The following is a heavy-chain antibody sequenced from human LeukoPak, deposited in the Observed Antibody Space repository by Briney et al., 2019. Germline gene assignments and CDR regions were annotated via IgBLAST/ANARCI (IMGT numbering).Heavy chain of an antibody. CDR1: GYTFTGYY. V-gene: IGHV1-2*02. CDR2: INPNSGGT. CDR3: ARDHSSSWYEIYYYYYYMDV. D-gene: IGHD6-13*01. J-gene: IGHJ6*03. Sequence: ASVKVSCKASGYTFTGYYMHWVRQAPGQGLEWMGWINPNSGGTNYAQKFQGRVTMTRDTSISTAYMELSRLRSDDTAVYYCARDHSSSWYEIYYYYYYMDVWGKGTAVTISS.